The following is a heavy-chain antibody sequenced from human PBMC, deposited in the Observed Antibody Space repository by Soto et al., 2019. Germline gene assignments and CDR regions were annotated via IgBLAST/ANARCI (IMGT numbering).Heavy chain of an antibody. Sequence: GGSLRLSCAASGLTFSSYSMNWVRQAPGKGLEWVSSISSSSSYIYYADSVKGRFTISRDNAKNSLYLQMNSLRAEDTAVYYCARAPISMVRGVITPYYFDYWGQGTLVTVSS. CDR1: GLTFSSYS. CDR2: ISSSSSYI. J-gene: IGHJ4*02. D-gene: IGHD3-10*01. CDR3: ARAPISMVRGVITPYYFDY. V-gene: IGHV3-21*01.